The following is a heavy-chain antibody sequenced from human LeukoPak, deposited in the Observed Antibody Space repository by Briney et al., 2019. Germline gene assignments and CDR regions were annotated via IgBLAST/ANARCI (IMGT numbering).Heavy chain of an antibody. Sequence: GGSLRLSCAASGFTFSSYGMNWVRQAPGKGLEWVSSISSRSSYIYYADSVKGRFTISRDNSKNTLYLQMNSLRAEDTAVYYCAKDQWELSGGLYDYWGQGTLVTVSS. D-gene: IGHD1-26*01. V-gene: IGHV3-21*04. CDR3: AKDQWELSGGLYDY. J-gene: IGHJ4*02. CDR1: GFTFSSYG. CDR2: ISSRSSYI.